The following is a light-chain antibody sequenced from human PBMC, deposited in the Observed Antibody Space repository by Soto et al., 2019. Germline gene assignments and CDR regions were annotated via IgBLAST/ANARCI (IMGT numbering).Light chain of an antibody. CDR1: SSNIGAGYD. CDR3: QSYDSSPRVV. CDR2: GNS. V-gene: IGLV1-40*01. J-gene: IGLJ2*01. Sequence: QSVLTQLPSVSGAPGQRVTISCTGSSSNIGAGYDVHWYQQLPGTAPKLLIYGNSNRPSGVPDRFSGSKSGTSASLAITGLKAEDEADYYCQSYDSSPRVVFGGGTKLTVL.